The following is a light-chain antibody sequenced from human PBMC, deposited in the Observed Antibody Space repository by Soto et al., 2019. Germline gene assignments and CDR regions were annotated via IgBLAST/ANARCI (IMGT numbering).Light chain of an antibody. CDR1: SSDVGGYNY. V-gene: IGLV2-14*01. J-gene: IGLJ1*01. CDR2: EVS. Sequence: QSALAQPASVSGSPGQSITISCTGTSSDVGGYNYVSWYQQHPGKAPKLIIYEVSNRPTGVSNRFSGSKSGHTASLTISGLQSEDEADYYCSSYAGSNNFVFGTGTKV. CDR3: SSYAGSNNFV.